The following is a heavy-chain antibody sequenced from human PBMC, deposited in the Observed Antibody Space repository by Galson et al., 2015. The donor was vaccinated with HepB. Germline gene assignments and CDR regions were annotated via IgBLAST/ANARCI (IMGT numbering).Heavy chain of an antibody. J-gene: IGHJ3*02. Sequence: SLRLSCAASGFTFNSYGVHWVRQAPGKGLEWVAIIYSDGSNKYYADSVKGRFTISRDNSKNTLYLQMNSLRAEDTAVYYCARELGCSGGSCYGAFHIWGQGTMATVSS. CDR1: GFTFNSYG. CDR2: IYSDGSNK. D-gene: IGHD2-15*01. V-gene: IGHV3-33*01. CDR3: ARELGCSGGSCYGAFHI.